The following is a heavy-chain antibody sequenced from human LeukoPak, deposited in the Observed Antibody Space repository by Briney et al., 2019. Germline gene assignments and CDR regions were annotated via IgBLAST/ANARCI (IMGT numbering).Heavy chain of an antibody. Sequence: PSETLSLTCTVSGGSISSYYWSWIRQPPGKGLEWIGYIYYSGSTNYNPSLKSRVTISVDTSKNQFSLKLSSVTAADTAVYYCARGDYDILTSYYYYMDVWGKGTTVTVSS. V-gene: IGHV4-59*01. J-gene: IGHJ6*03. CDR2: IYYSGST. D-gene: IGHD3-9*01. CDR3: ARGDYDILTSYYYYMDV. CDR1: GGSISSYY.